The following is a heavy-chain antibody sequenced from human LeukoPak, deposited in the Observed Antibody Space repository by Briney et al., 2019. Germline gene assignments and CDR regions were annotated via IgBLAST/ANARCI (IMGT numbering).Heavy chain of an antibody. Sequence: ASVKVSCKASAYTFTGYYMHRVRQAPGQGLEWMGWINPNSGGTNYAQKFQGRVTMTRDTSISTAYMELSRLRSDDTAVYYCARDRAGYCSSRSCSQGGFDFWGQGTMVTVSS. V-gene: IGHV1-2*02. CDR3: ARDRAGYCSSRSCSQGGFDF. CDR2: INPNSGGT. D-gene: IGHD2-2*01. J-gene: IGHJ3*01. CDR1: AYTFTGYY.